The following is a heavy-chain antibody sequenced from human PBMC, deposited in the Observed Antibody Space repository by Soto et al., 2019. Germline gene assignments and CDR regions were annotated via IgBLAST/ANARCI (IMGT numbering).Heavy chain of an antibody. V-gene: IGHV3-64*01. CDR1: GFTFSSYA. CDR2: ISSNGGST. D-gene: IGHD2-15*01. CDR3: ARDQGYCSGGSCYLGAFDI. J-gene: IGHJ3*02. Sequence: EVQLVESGGGLVQPGGSLRLSCAASGFTFSSYAMHWVRQAPGKGLEYVSAISSNGGSTYYANSVKGRLTISRDNSKNPLYLQMGSLRAEDMAVYYCARDQGYCSGGSCYLGAFDIWGQGTMVTVSS.